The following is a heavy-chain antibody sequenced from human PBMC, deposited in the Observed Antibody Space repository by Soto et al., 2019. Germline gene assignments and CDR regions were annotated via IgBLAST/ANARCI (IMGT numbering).Heavy chain of an antibody. D-gene: IGHD6-13*01. CDR1: GYTFTSYG. Sequence: ASVKVSCKASGYTFTSYGISWVRQAPGQGLEWMGWINPNSGGTNYAQKFQGWVTMTRDTSISTAYMELSRLRSDDTAVYYCARAPAAAAGIRFDPWGQGTLVTVSS. V-gene: IGHV1-2*04. CDR2: INPNSGGT. J-gene: IGHJ5*02. CDR3: ARAPAAAAGIRFDP.